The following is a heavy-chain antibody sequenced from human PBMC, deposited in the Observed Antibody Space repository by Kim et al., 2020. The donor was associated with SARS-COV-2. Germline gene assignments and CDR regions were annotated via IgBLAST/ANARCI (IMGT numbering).Heavy chain of an antibody. CDR1: GGSISSYY. J-gene: IGHJ4*02. CDR3: ARAHSSSWYLDY. Sequence: SQTLSLTCTVSGGSISSYYWSWIRQPPGKGLEWIGYIYYSGSTNYNPSLKSRVTISVDTSKNQFSLKLSSVTAADTAVYYCARAHSSSWYLDYWGQGTLV. D-gene: IGHD6-13*01. CDR2: IYYSGST. V-gene: IGHV4-59*13.